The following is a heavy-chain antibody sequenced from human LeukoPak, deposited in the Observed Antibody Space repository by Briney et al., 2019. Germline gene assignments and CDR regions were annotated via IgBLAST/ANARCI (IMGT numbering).Heavy chain of an antibody. J-gene: IGHJ5*02. Sequence: GESLKISCRGSGYSFSSYWISWVRQMPGKGLERMGRIDPTDSYTDYSPSFQGHVTISVDRSISTAYLQWSSLKASDTAMYFCASSRAGTLKVHNWFDPWGQGSLVTVSS. CDR1: GYSFSSYW. CDR3: ASSRAGTLKVHNWFDP. V-gene: IGHV5-10-1*01. D-gene: IGHD6-19*01. CDR2: IDPTDSYT.